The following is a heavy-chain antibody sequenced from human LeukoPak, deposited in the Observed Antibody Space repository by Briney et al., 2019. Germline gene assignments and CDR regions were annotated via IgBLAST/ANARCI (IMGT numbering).Heavy chain of an antibody. CDR2: ISWNSGSI. CDR3: ARACGGDCYLSDY. V-gene: IGHV3-9*01. J-gene: IGHJ4*02. CDR1: GFTFDDYA. Sequence: GGSLRLSCAASGFTFDDYAMHWVRQAPGKGLEWVSGISWNSGSIGYADSVKGRFTISRDNAKNSLYLQMNSLRAEDTAVYYCARACGGDCYLSDYWGQGTLVTVSS. D-gene: IGHD2-21*02.